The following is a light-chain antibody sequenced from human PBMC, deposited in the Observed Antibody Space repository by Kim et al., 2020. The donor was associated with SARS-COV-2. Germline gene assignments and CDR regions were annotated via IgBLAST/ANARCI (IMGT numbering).Light chain of an antibody. CDR2: GAS. J-gene: IGKJ2*01. Sequence: SVSLGDSVTNSCRARQSIGTYVNWYQHKPGKAPNLLIYGASTLHSGVPSRFSGSGSGTDFTLTVSSLQPEDLATYYCQQSYSSHYTFGQGTKLEI. CDR1: QSIGTY. CDR3: QQSYSSHYT. V-gene: IGKV1-39*01.